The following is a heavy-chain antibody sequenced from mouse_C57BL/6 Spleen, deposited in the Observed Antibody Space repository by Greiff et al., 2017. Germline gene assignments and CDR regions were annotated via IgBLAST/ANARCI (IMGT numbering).Heavy chain of an antibody. J-gene: IGHJ2*01. D-gene: IGHD2-5*01. CDR3: ARDRDYSNYDY. CDR1: GYSITCGYY. CDR2: ISYDGSN. Sequence: EVHLVESGPGLVKPSQSLSLTCSVTGYSITCGYYWNWIRQFPGNKLEWMGYISYDGSNNSNPSLKNRISITRDTSKNQFFLKLNSVTTEDTATYYCARDRDYSNYDYWGQGTTRTVSS. V-gene: IGHV3-6*01.